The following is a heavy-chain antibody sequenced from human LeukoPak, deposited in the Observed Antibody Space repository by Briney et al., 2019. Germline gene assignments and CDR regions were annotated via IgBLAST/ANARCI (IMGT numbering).Heavy chain of an antibody. D-gene: IGHD4-23*01. CDR2: ISGRTDGP. CDR3: AKDPLGYGGHYFDN. J-gene: IGHJ4*02. Sequence: GGSLRLSCAASGFSFSSYSMNWVRQALGKGLEWVSTISGRTDGPYYADSVKGRFTTSRDNSKNTMYLQINNVRAEDTAVYYCAKDPLGYGGHYFDNWGQGTRVTVSS. CDR1: GFSFSSYS. V-gene: IGHV3-23*01.